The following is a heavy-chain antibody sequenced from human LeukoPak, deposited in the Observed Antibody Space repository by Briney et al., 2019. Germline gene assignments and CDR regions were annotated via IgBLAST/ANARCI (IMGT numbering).Heavy chain of an antibody. Sequence: PGGSLRLSCAASGFIFDDYGMSWVRQAPGKGLEWVSSIGASGGGIFYADSVKGRFTISRDNSKNTLYLQMNGLRAEDTAVYYCAKEFDSWSRSHYSYWGQGTLVTVSS. CDR2: IGASGGGI. CDR1: GFIFDDYG. J-gene: IGHJ4*02. V-gene: IGHV3-23*01. CDR3: AKEFDSWSRSHYSY. D-gene: IGHD3-3*01.